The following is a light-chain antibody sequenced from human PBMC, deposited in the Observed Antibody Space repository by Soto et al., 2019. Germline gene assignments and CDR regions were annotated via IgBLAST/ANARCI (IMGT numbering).Light chain of an antibody. V-gene: IGLV2-14*01. Sequence: QSALTQPASVSGSPGQSITISCTGTSSDVGGYNYVSWYQQHPGKAPKLMIYDVSNRPSGVSNRFSGSKSANTASLTISGHQAEDEADYYCSSYTSSSTRVFGTGTKLTVL. CDR1: SSDVGGYNY. J-gene: IGLJ1*01. CDR3: SSYTSSSTRV. CDR2: DVS.